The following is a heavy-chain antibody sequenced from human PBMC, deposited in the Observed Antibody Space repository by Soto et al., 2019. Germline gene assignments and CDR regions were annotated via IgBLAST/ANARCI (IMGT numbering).Heavy chain of an antibody. V-gene: IGHV1-46*02. J-gene: IGHJ6*04. CDR3: ARTSSTSSAGWGYNGMDV. D-gene: IGHD2-2*01. Sequence: GASVKVSCKASGYTFNSYYMHWVRQAPGQGLEWMGIINPSGGSTSYAQKFQGRVTMTRDTSTSTVYMELSSLRSEDTAVYYCARTSSTSSAGWGYNGMDVWGKGTTVTVS. CDR2: INPSGGST. CDR1: GYTFNSYY.